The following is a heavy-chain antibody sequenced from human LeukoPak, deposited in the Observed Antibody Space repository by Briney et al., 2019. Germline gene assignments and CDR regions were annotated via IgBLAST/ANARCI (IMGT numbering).Heavy chain of an antibody. D-gene: IGHD3-10*01. CDR1: GYTFTGYY. CDR2: INPNSGGT. J-gene: IGHJ5*02. Sequence: GASVKVSCKASGYTFTGYYMHWARQAPGQGLEWMGWINPNSGGTNYAQKFQGRVTMTRDTSISTAYMALSSLRSKDTSVYYCARRSLYGSGRRGFDPWGQGTLVTVSS. CDR3: ARRSLYGSGRRGFDP. V-gene: IGHV1-2*02.